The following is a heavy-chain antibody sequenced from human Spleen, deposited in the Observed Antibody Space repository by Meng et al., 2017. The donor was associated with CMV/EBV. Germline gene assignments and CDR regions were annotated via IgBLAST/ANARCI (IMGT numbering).Heavy chain of an antibody. D-gene: IGHD3-3*01. J-gene: IGHJ5*02. Sequence: SENLSLTCTVSGGSISSHYWSWIRQHPGKGLEWIGYIHNSGITNYNPSLRSRVTISLDTSKNQFSLKLSSVTSADKAVYYCARDLSGDLWSSWYFDPWGQGTLVTVSS. CDR3: ARDLSGDLWSSWYFDP. V-gene: IGHV4-59*11. CDR2: IHNSGIT. CDR1: GGSISSHY.